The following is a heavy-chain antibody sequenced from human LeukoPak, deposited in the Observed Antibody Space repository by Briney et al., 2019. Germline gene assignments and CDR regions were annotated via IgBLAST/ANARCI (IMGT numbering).Heavy chain of an antibody. J-gene: IGHJ4*02. CDR1: GFTFSSHW. V-gene: IGHV3-74*01. Sequence: GGSLRLSCAASGFTFSSHWMHWVRQAPGKGLVWVSRISSDGDTTNYADSVKGRFTISRDNAKNTLYLQMNSLRVEDTAVYYCARDRGPRTGFMVREAYDYWGQGTLVTVSS. CDR2: ISSDGDTT. CDR3: ARDRGPRTGFMVREAYDY. D-gene: IGHD3-10*01.